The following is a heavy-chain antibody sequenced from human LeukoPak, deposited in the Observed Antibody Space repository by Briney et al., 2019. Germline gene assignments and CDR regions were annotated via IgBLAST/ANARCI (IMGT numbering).Heavy chain of an antibody. CDR1: GFTFNGYG. V-gene: IGHV3-7*03. D-gene: IGHD3-16*01. Sequence: GGSLRLSCAAFGFTFNGYGIHWVRQAPGKGLEWVASINHDGNVNYYVDSVKGRFTISRDNAKNSLYLQMSNLRAEDTAVYFCARGGGLDVWGQGATVTVSS. J-gene: IGHJ6*02. CDR3: ARGGGLDV. CDR2: INHDGNVN.